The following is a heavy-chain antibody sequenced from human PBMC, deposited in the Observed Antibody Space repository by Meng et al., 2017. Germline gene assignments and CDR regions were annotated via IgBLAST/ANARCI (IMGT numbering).Heavy chain of an antibody. CDR3: ARGGSPAYNWFDP. Sequence: ASVKVSCKDSGYTFTSYGISWVRQAPGQGLEWMGWISAYNGNTNYAQKLQGRFNMTTDTSTSSAYMELRILRSDATAVYYCARGGSPAYNWFDPWGQGTLVTVSS. J-gene: IGHJ5*02. D-gene: IGHD1-14*01. V-gene: IGHV1-18*01. CDR1: GYTFTSYG. CDR2: ISAYNGNT.